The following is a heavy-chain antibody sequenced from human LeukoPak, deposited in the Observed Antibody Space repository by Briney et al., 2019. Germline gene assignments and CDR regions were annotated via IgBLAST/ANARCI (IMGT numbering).Heavy chain of an antibody. CDR3: ARDEFGSFGEFSY. CDR2: ISSSSSYI. D-gene: IGHD3-10*01. V-gene: IGHV3-21*01. J-gene: IGHJ4*02. CDR1: GFTFSSYS. Sequence: GGSLRLSYAASGFTFSSYSMNWVRQAPGKGLEWVSSISSSSSYIYYADSVKGRFTISRDNSKNTVYLQMNSLRSEDTAVYYCARDEFGSFGEFSYWGQGTLVTVSS.